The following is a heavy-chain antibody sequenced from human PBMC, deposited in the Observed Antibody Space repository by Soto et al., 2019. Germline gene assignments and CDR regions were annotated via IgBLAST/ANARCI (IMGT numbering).Heavy chain of an antibody. Sequence: GGSLRLSCAASGFTFSSYGMHWVRQAPGKGLEWVAVISYDGSNKYYADSVKGRFTISRDNSKNTLYLQMNSLRAEDTAVYYCAKERIIVPDSGWYVYYYGMDVWGQGTTVTVSS. V-gene: IGHV3-30*18. CDR1: GFTFSSYG. J-gene: IGHJ6*02. D-gene: IGHD6-19*01. CDR3: AKERIIVPDSGWYVYYYGMDV. CDR2: ISYDGSNK.